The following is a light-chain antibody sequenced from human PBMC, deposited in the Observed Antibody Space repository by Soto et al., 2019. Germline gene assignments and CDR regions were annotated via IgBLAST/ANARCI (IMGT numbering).Light chain of an antibody. CDR1: QSVSSY. J-gene: IGKJ5*01. CDR2: DAS. CDR3: QQRSNWPPT. V-gene: IGKV3-11*01. Sequence: EIVFTESPATRSLSPGERARLSCRASQSVSSYLAWYQQKPGQAPRLLIYDASNRATGIPARFSCSGSGTDFTLTISSLEPEDFAVYYCQQRSNWPPTFGQGTRLEIK.